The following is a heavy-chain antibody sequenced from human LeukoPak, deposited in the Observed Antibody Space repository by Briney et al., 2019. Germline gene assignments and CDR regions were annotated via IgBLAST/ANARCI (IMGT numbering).Heavy chain of an antibody. CDR2: IKQDGTEK. CDR1: GFTFSNYA. CDR3: ARPTAVTLGDAFNI. D-gene: IGHD4-17*01. V-gene: IGHV3-7*01. J-gene: IGHJ3*02. Sequence: GGSLRLSCAASGFTFSNYAMSWVRQAPGKGLEWVANIKQDGTEKYYVGSVKGRFTISRDNAKNSLYLQMNSLRDVDTAVYFCARPTAVTLGDAFNIWGLGTMVTVSS.